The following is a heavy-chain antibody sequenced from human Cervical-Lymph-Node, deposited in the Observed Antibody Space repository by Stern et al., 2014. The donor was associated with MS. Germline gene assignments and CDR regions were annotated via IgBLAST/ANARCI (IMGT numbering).Heavy chain of an antibody. CDR2: ISSTGTTI. CDR3: ARVGSSGWHYFDY. Sequence: VQLVESGGGLVRPRGSLRLSCAASGFAFTDYYLSWIRQAPRKGLEWLSYISSTGTTIYYAGSVKGRFTISRDNAENKLYLQMNSLRAEDTAVYYCARVGSSGWHYFDYWGQGTLVTVSS. V-gene: IGHV3-11*01. CDR1: GFAFTDYY. D-gene: IGHD6-19*01. J-gene: IGHJ4*02.